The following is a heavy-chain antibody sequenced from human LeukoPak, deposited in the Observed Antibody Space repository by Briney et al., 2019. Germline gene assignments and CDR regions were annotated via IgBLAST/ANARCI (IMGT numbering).Heavy chain of an antibody. Sequence: SETLSLTCTVSGGSISSGGYYWSWIRQHPGKGLEWIGYIYYSGSTYYNPSLKSRVTISVDTSKNQFSLKLSSVTAADTAVYYCARGRGYYYDSSGPPRYWGQGTLVTVSS. D-gene: IGHD3-22*01. V-gene: IGHV4-31*03. CDR2: IYYSGST. CDR3: ARGRGYYYDSSGPPRY. CDR1: GGSISSGGYY. J-gene: IGHJ4*02.